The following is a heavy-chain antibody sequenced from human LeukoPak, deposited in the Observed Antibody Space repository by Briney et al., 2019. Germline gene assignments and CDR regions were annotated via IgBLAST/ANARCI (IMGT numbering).Heavy chain of an antibody. CDR1: GFTFGKYI. V-gene: IGHV3-49*02. Sequence: PGGSLRLSCTTSGFTFGKYIMTWVRQAPGKGLEWVGFIRSKAYGGTTEYAASVKGRFTISRDDSKSIAYLQMNSLKTEDTAVYYCTSGIVGASGIWGQGTMVTVSS. CDR3: TSGIVGASGI. J-gene: IGHJ3*02. CDR2: IRSKAYGGTT. D-gene: IGHD1-26*01.